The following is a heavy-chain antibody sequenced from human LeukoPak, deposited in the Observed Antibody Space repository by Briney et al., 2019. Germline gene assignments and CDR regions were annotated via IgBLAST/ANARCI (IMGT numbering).Heavy chain of an antibody. V-gene: IGHV4-59*01. D-gene: IGHD3-10*02. CDR2: IYYSGST. CDR1: GGSISSYY. CDR3: ARDLGSGSQPDAFDI. J-gene: IGHJ3*02. Sequence: SETLSLTCTVSGGSISSYYWSWIRQPPGKGLEWIGHIYYSGSTNYNPSLKSRVTISVDTSKNQFSLKLSSVTAADTAVYYCARDLGSGSQPDAFDIWGQGTMVTVSS.